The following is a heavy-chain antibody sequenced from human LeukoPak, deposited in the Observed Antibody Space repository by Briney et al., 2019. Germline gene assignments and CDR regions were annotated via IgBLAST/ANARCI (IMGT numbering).Heavy chain of an antibody. D-gene: IGHD4-23*01. J-gene: IGHJ4*02. CDR2: MNPNSGNT. V-gene: IGHV1-8*01. Sequence: ASVKVSCKASGFTFTSHDFNWVRQATGQGLEWMGWMNPNSGNTGYAQKFQGRVTITADESTSTAYMELSSLRSEDTAVYYCARVGGVDYGGNSWVGDYFDYWGQGTLVTVSS. CDR1: GFTFTSHD. CDR3: ARVGGVDYGGNSWVGDYFDY.